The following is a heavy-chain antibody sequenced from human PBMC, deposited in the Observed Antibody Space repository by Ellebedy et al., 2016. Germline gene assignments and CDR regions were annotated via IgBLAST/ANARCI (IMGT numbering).Heavy chain of an antibody. D-gene: IGHD3-10*01. CDR1: GFTFSSYS. Sequence: GESLKISXAASGFTFSSYSMNWVRQAPGKGLEWVSYISSSSSTIYYADSVKGRFTISRDNSKNSLYLQMNSLRAEDTAVYYCARGPGLWFGELHFDYWGQGTLVTVSS. CDR2: ISSSSSTI. J-gene: IGHJ4*02. CDR3: ARGPGLWFGELHFDY. V-gene: IGHV3-48*01.